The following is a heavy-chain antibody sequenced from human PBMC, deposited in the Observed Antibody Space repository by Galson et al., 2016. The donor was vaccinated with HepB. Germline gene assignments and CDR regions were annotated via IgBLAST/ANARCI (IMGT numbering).Heavy chain of an antibody. CDR2: IRDSGSI. V-gene: IGHV4-59*01. CDR1: GGSISKFY. CDR3: ARGGWFGEPFFEI. J-gene: IGHJ4*02. Sequence: SETLSLTCTVPGGSISKFYWSYIRKSPGKGLEWIASIRDSGSIDYNPSLKSRVRISVDSPKNQFSLNLSSVTAADTAVYYCARGGWFGEPFFEIWGQGTLVAVAS. D-gene: IGHD3-10*01.